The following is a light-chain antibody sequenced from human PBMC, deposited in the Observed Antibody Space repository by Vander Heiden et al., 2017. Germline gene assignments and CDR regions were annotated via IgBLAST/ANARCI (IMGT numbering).Light chain of an antibody. Sequence: DIQMTQSPSSLSASVGDRVTITCQASHDISDYLNWYQQKPGKAPKLLIYDASNLQAGVPSRFSGGGSGTDFAFTISSLQPEDAATYYCQQYDHIPHMYTFGQGTKLEIK. CDR3: QQYDHIPHMYT. CDR2: DAS. CDR1: HDISDY. J-gene: IGKJ2*01. V-gene: IGKV1-33*01.